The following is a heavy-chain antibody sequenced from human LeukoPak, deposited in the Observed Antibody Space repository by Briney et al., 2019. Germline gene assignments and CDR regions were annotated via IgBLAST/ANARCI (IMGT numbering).Heavy chain of an antibody. Sequence: PSETLSLTCTVSGGSISSYYWSWIRQPPGKGLEWIGYIYYSGSTNYNPSLKSRVTISVDTSKNQFSLQLNSVTPEDTAVYYCAASTHWATYYYGSGSFLPPTPFDYWGQGTLVTVSS. CDR2: IYYSGST. CDR1: GGSISSYY. D-gene: IGHD3-10*01. V-gene: IGHV4-59*12. J-gene: IGHJ4*02. CDR3: AASTHWATYYYGSGSFLPPTPFDY.